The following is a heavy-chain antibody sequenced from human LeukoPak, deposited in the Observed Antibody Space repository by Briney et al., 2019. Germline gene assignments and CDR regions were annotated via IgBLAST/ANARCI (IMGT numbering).Heavy chain of an antibody. CDR3: ARDNWGSLDY. Sequence: SETLSLTCSVSGASVISGPHYWGWIRQPPGKGLDWIGYGVYPESTNYNPSLKSRVTISVDTSKRQFSLQLRSVTAADTAIYYCARDNWGSLDYWGQGILVTVSS. V-gene: IGHV4-61*01. CDR2: GVYPEST. D-gene: IGHD7-27*01. CDR1: GASVISGPHY. J-gene: IGHJ4*02.